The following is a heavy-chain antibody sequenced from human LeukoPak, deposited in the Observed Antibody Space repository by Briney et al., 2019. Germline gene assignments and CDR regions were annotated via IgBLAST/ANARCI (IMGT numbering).Heavy chain of an antibody. D-gene: IGHD3-22*01. CDR1: GDSISSGGYS. CDR2: ISQSGNI. V-gene: IGHV4-30-2*01. Sequence: PSQTLSLTCTVSGDSISSGGYSWSWLRQPPGKGLEWIGYIYHIGYISQSGNIYQNPSLKSRVTISLDTSRNQFSLKLSSVTAADTAVYYCARSPIALYDSSGYPRVWFDPWGQGTLVTVFS. J-gene: IGHJ5*02. CDR3: ARSPIALYDSSGYPRVWFDP.